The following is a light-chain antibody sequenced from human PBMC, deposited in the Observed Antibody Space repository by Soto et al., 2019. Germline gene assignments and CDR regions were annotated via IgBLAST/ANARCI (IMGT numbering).Light chain of an antibody. CDR1: SSDVGGYNY. V-gene: IGLV2-8*01. Sequence: QSALTKPPSASGSPGQSVTISCTGTSSDVGGYNYVSWYQQHPGKAPKLMIYEVSKRPSGVPDRFSGSKSGNTASLTVSGLQAEDEADYYCSSYAGSPPYVFGTGTKLTVL. J-gene: IGLJ1*01. CDR3: SSYAGSPPYV. CDR2: EVS.